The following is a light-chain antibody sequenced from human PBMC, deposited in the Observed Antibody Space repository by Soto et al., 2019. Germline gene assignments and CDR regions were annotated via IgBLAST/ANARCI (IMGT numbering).Light chain of an antibody. CDR3: QQYGSSPYT. J-gene: IGKJ2*01. Sequence: IGLTQSPATLSLSPGDRATLSCRASQSVSSSYLAWYQQKPGLTPRLLIVGASSRATGIPHRFSGSGSGTDFTLTISRLEPEDFAVYYCQQYGSSPYTFGQGTKLEIK. CDR2: GAS. V-gene: IGKV3-20*01. CDR1: QSVSSSY.